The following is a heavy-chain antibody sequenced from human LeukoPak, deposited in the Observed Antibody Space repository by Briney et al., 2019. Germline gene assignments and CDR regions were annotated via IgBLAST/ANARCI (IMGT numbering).Heavy chain of an antibody. CDR2: ISSSSSYI. V-gene: IGHV3-21*01. CDR3: ARDTITMVRGVTIDAVDI. D-gene: IGHD3-10*01. Sequence: GGSLRLSCAASGFTFSSYSMNWVRQAPGKGLEWVSSISSSSSYIYYADSVKGRFTISRDNAKNSLYLQMNSLRAEDTAVYYCARDTITMVRGVTIDAVDIWGQGTMVTVSS. CDR1: GFTFSSYS. J-gene: IGHJ3*02.